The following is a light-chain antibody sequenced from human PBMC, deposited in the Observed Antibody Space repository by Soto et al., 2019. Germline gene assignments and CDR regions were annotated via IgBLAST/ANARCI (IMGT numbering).Light chain of an antibody. CDR2: SYN. CDR3: ATWDDSLSGWV. V-gene: IGLV1-47*02. CDR1: NSNIWSNF. J-gene: IGLJ3*02. Sequence: QAVVTQPPSASGTPGQRVTISCSGTNSNIWSNFVYWYQHLPGTTPKLLVFSYNQRPSWVPDRFSGSKSGSSASLAISGLQSEDDADYYCATWDDSLSGWVFGGGTKVTFL.